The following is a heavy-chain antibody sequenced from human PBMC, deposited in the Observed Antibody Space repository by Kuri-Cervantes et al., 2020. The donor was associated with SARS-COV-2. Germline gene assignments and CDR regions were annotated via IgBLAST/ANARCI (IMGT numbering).Heavy chain of an antibody. J-gene: IGHJ5*02. CDR3: ARASEEHMIVVVITTGGWFDP. CDR1: GGSFSGYY. Sequence: GSLRLSCAVYGGSFSGYYWSWIRQPPGKGLEWIGEINHSGSTNYNPSLKSRVTISVDTSKNQFSLKLSSVTAADTAVYYCARASEEHMIVVVITTGGWFDPWGQGTLVTVSS. CDR2: INHSGST. V-gene: IGHV4-34*01. D-gene: IGHD3-22*01.